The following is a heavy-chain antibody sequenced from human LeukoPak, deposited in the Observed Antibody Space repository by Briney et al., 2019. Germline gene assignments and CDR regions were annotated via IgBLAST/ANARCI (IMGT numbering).Heavy chain of an antibody. CDR3: ARVPPGYSSSWGYYYYYYMDV. V-gene: IGHV1-18*01. D-gene: IGHD6-13*01. J-gene: IGHJ6*03. Sequence: ASVKVSCKASGYTFTSYGISWVRQAPGQGLEWMRWISAYNGNTNYAQKLQGRVTMTTDTSTSTAYMELRSLRSDGTAVDYCARVPPGYSSSWGYYYYYYMDVWGKGTTVTVSS. CDR2: ISAYNGNT. CDR1: GYTFTSYG.